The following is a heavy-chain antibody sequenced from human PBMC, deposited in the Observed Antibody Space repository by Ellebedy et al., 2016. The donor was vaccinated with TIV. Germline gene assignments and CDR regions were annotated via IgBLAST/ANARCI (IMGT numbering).Heavy chain of an antibody. CDR3: ARDGGSYSDFDY. Sequence: AASVKVSGKASGGTFSSYAISWVRQAPGQGLEWMGRIIPILGRTNYAQKFQGRVTITADKSTSTAYMELSSLRSEDTAVYYCARDGGSYSDFDYWGQGTLVTVSS. CDR1: GGTFSSYA. D-gene: IGHD1-26*01. J-gene: IGHJ4*02. CDR2: IIPILGRT. V-gene: IGHV1-69*04.